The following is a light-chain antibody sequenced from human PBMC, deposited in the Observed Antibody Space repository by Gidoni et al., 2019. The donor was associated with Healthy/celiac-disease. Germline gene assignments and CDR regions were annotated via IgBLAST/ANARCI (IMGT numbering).Light chain of an antibody. CDR3: QQRIT. V-gene: IGKV3-11*01. CDR1: QSVSSY. Sequence: DIVLTQSPATLSLSPGERATLSCRASQSVSSYLAWYQQKPGQAPRLLIYDASNRATGIPARFSGSGSGTDFTLTISSLEPEDFEVYYCQQRITFGQXTRLEIK. CDR2: DAS. J-gene: IGKJ5*01.